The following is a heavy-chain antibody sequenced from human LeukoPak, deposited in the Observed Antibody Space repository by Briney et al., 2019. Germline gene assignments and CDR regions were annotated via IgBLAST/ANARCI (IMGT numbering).Heavy chain of an antibody. CDR2: MNPNSGNT. Sequence: APVKVSCKASGYTFTSYDINWVRQATGQGHEWMGWMNPNSGNTGYAQKFQGRVTMTRNTSISTAYIELSSLRSEHTAVYYCARARRDLGAFDYSGQGTLVTVSS. D-gene: IGHD2-21*02. CDR1: GYTFTSYD. J-gene: IGHJ4*02. CDR3: ARARRDLGAFDY. V-gene: IGHV1-8*01.